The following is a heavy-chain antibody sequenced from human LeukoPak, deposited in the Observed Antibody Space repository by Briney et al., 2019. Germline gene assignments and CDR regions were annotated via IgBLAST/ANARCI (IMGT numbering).Heavy chain of an antibody. V-gene: IGHV4-30-4*01. CDR1: GGSTNSGDDY. J-gene: IGHJ4*02. CDR2: IYYSGST. Sequence: TSQTLSLTCTVSGGSTNSGDDYWSWIRQPPGKGLEWIGYIYYSGSTYYNPSLQSRVTIPVDTSKNQFSLKLSSVTAADTAVYYCARVRAGVSDYWGQGTLVTVSS. CDR3: ARVRAGVSDY. D-gene: IGHD3-10*01.